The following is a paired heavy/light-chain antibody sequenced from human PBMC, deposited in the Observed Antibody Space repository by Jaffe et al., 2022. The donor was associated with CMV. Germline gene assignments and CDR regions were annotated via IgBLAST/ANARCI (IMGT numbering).Heavy chain of an antibody. CDR3: ARIRVDTAMVPHYYYYYYMDV. J-gene: IGHJ6*03. D-gene: IGHD5-18*01. CDR2: ISSSGSTI. CDR1: GFTFSSYE. Sequence: EVQLVESGGGLVQPGGSLRLSCAASGFTFSSYEMNWVRQAPGKGLEWVSYISSSGSTIYYADSVKGRFTISRDNAKNSLYLQMNSLRAEDTAVYYCARIRVDTAMVPHYYYYYYMDVWGKGTTVTVSS. V-gene: IGHV3-48*03.
Light chain of an antibody. J-gene: IGKJ1*01. CDR3: QQLNSYPPSWT. Sequence: DIQLTQSPSFLSASVGDRVTITCRASQGISSYLAWYQQKPGKAPKLLIYAASTLQSGVPSRFSGSGSGTEFTLTISSLQPEDFATYYCQQLNSYPPSWTFGQGTKVEIK. CDR1: QGISSY. CDR2: AAS. V-gene: IGKV1-9*01.